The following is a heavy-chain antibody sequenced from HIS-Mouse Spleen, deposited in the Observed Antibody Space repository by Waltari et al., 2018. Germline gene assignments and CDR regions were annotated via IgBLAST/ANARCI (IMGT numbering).Heavy chain of an antibody. CDR3: ARRLWFGELLWYFDL. V-gene: IGHV4-39*01. CDR2: IYYSGST. J-gene: IGHJ2*01. Sequence: QLQLQESGPGLVKPSETLSLTCTVSGGSISSSSYYWGWTRQPPGKGLEWIGSIYYSGSTYFNPSLKSRVTISVDTSKNQFSLKLSSVTAADTAVYYCARRLWFGELLWYFDLWGRGTLVTVSS. CDR1: GGSISSSSYY. D-gene: IGHD3-10*01.